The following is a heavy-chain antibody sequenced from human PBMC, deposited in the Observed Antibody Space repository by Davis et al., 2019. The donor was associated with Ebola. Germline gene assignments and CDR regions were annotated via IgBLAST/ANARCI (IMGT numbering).Heavy chain of an antibody. J-gene: IGHJ4*01. Sequence: GESLKISCAASGLAFSRNAMSWVRQAPGKGLEWVSSITISGDTTYYADSVRGRFTISRDNSKNTQWLQMSSLRAEDSAIYYCAGATTETSFSYAYWGQGILVTVSS. CDR1: GLAFSRNA. V-gene: IGHV3-23*01. CDR3: AGATTETSFSYAY. D-gene: IGHD1-1*01. CDR2: ITISGDTT.